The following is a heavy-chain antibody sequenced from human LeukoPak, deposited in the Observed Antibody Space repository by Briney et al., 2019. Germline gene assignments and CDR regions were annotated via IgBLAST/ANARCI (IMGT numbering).Heavy chain of an antibody. D-gene: IGHD3-22*01. CDR1: GYTLTELS. CDR3: ATGPPLYCYDSSGPVE. V-gene: IGHV1-24*01. J-gene: IGHJ3*01. CDR2: FDPEDGET. Sequence: ASVKVSCKVSGYTLTELSMHWVRQAPGKGLEWMGGFDPEDGETIYAQKFQGRVTMTEDTSTDTAYMELSSLRSEDTAVYYCATGPPLYCYDSSGPVEWGQGTMVTVSS.